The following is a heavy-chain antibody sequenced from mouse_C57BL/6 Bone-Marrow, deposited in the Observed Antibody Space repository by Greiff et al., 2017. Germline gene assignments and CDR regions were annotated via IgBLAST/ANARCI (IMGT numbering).Heavy chain of an antibody. CDR3: ASGHDGYGGFAD. D-gene: IGHD2-3*01. J-gene: IGHJ3*01. CDR2: IDPSDRYT. V-gene: IGHV1-69*01. CDR1: GYTFTSYW. Sequence: VQLQQPGAELVMPGASVKLSCKASGYTFTSYWMHWVKQRPGQGLEWIGEIDPSDRYTNYNQKFKGKSTLTVDKSSSTAYMQLSSLTSEDSAVYYCASGHDGYGGFADWVQGTLVTVSA.